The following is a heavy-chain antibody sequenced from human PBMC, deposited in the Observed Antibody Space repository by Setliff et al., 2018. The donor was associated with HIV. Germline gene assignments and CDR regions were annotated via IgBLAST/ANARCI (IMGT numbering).Heavy chain of an antibody. J-gene: IGHJ6*03. CDR1: GYTFTSYG. CDR2: ITPFNGNT. CDR3: ARRGDSYGLDPIYYYYYYMDV. Sequence: ASVKVSCKASGYTFTSYGISWVRQAPGQGLEWMGWITPFNGNTNYAQKLQGRVTMTTDTATRTAYQELRSLRSDDTAVYYCARRGDSYGLDPIYYYYYYMDVWGKGTTVTVSS. V-gene: IGHV1-18*01. D-gene: IGHD5-18*01.